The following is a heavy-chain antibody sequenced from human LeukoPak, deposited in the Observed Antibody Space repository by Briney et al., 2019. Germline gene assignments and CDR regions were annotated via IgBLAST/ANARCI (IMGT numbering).Heavy chain of an antibody. CDR3: AKDANSRFLEWLLYSAYYFDY. J-gene: IGHJ4*02. D-gene: IGHD3-3*01. Sequence: GRSLRLSCAASGFTFDDYAMHWVRQAPVKGLEWVSGISWNSGSIGYADSVKGRFTISRDNAKNSLYLQMNSLRAEDTALYYCAKDANSRFLEWLLYSAYYFDYWGQGTLVTVSS. V-gene: IGHV3-9*01. CDR2: ISWNSGSI. CDR1: GFTFDDYA.